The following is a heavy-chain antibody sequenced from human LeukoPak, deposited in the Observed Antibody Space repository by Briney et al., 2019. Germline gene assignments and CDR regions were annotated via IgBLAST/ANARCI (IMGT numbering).Heavy chain of an antibody. Sequence: SSETLSLTCTVSGGSFSNYYWSWIRQPPGKGLEWIGYIYYSGSTNYNPSLKSRVTISVDTSKNQFSRNLSSVTAADTAVYYCARHPTALVSYGFDPWGQGTLVTVSS. J-gene: IGHJ5*02. V-gene: IGHV4-59*08. D-gene: IGHD5-18*01. CDR1: GGSFSNYY. CDR3: ARHPTALVSYGFDP. CDR2: IYYSGST.